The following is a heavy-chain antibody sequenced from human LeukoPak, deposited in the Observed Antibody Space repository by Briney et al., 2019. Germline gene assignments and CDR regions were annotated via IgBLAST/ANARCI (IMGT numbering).Heavy chain of an antibody. CDR2: ISGSGGST. CDR1: GFTFSSYA. V-gene: IGHV3-23*01. Sequence: GGSLRLSCAASGFTFSSYAMSWVRQAPGKGLEWVSAISGSGGSTYYADSVKGRFTISRDSSKNTLYLQMNSLRAEDTAVYYCARGVAVAGRNWFDPWGQGTLVTVSS. J-gene: IGHJ5*02. CDR3: ARGVAVAGRNWFDP. D-gene: IGHD6-19*01.